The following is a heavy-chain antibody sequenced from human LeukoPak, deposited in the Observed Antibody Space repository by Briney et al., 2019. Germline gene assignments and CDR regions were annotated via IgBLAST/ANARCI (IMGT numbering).Heavy chain of an antibody. Sequence: GGSLRLSCAASGFTVSSNYMSWVRQAPGKGLEWVSVIYSGGNTYYADSVKGRFTISRDNSKNTLYLQMNSLRAEDTAVYYCAKDHPYYYYDSSGYASDYWGQGTLVTVSS. J-gene: IGHJ4*02. V-gene: IGHV3-53*01. D-gene: IGHD3-22*01. CDR2: IYSGGNT. CDR3: AKDHPYYYYDSSGYASDY. CDR1: GFTVSSNY.